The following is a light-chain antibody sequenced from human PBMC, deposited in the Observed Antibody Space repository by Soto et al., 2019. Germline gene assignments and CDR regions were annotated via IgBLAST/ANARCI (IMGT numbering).Light chain of an antibody. V-gene: IGKV1-5*03. J-gene: IGKJ2*01. CDR2: KRS. Sequence: DIQMTQSPSTLSASVGDRVTITCRASQSINKWLAWYQQKPGKAPKLLISKRSILENGAPSRFSGSGSGTEFTLTISSLQSDDFASHYCQQYNSLPYTFGRGSKLEIK. CDR1: QSINKW. CDR3: QQYNSLPYT.